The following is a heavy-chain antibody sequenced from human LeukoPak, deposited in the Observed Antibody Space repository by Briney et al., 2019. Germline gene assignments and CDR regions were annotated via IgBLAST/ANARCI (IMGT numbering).Heavy chain of an antibody. V-gene: IGHV3-23*01. Sequence: PGGSLRLSCAASGFTFSSYAMSWVRQVPGKGLEWVSAISGSGGSTYYADSVKGRFTISRDNSKNTLYLQMNSLRAEDTAVYYCAKGERGSGSYYYYWGQGTLVTVSS. CDR2: ISGSGGST. CDR3: AKGERGSGSYYYY. J-gene: IGHJ4*02. CDR1: GFTFSSYA. D-gene: IGHD3-10*01.